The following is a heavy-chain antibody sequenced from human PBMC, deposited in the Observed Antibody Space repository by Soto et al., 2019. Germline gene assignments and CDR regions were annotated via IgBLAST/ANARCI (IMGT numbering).Heavy chain of an antibody. V-gene: IGHV3-11*05. CDR1: GFTFSDYY. J-gene: IGHJ6*02. CDR2: ISSSSSYT. D-gene: IGHD1-1*01. CDR3: ARDGENWNSRFGGMDV. Sequence: QVQLVESGGGLVKPGGYLRLSCAASGFTFSDYYMSWIRQAPGKGLEWVSSISSSSSYTNYADSVKGRFTISRDNAMNLLYLLMIRLRAEDTVVYFCARDGENWNSRFGGMDVWGQGTTVTVSS.